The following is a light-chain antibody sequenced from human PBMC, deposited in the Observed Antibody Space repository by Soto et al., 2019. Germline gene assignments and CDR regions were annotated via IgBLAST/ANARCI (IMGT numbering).Light chain of an antibody. CDR3: SSYTSDSSYV. J-gene: IGLJ1*01. CDR1: SSDVGLYDY. CDR2: AVS. Sequence: QSVLTQPASVSGSPGQSITISCTGTSSDVGLYDYVSWYQQHPGKAPQLMIYAVSNRPSGVSNRFSASKSGNTASLFISGLQAEDEADYYCSSYTSDSSYVFGSGTKVT. V-gene: IGLV2-14*01.